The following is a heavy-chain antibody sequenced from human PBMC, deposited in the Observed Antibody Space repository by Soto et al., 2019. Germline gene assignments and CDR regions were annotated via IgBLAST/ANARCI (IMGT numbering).Heavy chain of an antibody. CDR1: GFSFSDSA. CDR3: ARGGEMRLNDY. CDR2: IRSKANSYLI. D-gene: IGHD3-16*01. V-gene: IGHV3-73*02. Sequence: EVQLVESGGGLVQPGGSLRLSCAASGFSFSDSAMHWVRQASGKGLECIARIRSKANSYLIAYDETVRGRFIISRDDSKNTAYLQMNDLNTEDTAIYYCARGGEMRLNDYWGQGTPVTVS. J-gene: IGHJ4*02.